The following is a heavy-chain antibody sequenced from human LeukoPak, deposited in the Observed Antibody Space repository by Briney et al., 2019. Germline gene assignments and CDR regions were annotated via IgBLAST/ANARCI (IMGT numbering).Heavy chain of an antibody. CDR3: ARGTRGLLSGSDPYYFDY. J-gene: IGHJ4*02. CDR1: GFTFGSYS. Sequence: PGGSLRLSCAASGFTFGSYSLNWVRQAPGKGLEWVSSISSSSSYIYYADSVKGRFTISRDNAKNSLYLQMNSLRAEDTAVYYCARGTRGLLSGSDPYYFDYWGQGTLVTVSS. V-gene: IGHV3-21*01. D-gene: IGHD1-26*01. CDR2: ISSSSSYI.